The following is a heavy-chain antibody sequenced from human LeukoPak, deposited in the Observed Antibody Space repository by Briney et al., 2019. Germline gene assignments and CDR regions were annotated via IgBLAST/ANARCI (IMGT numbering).Heavy chain of an antibody. Sequence: ASVKVSCKASGHSFTDYFLYWVRQAPGQGPEWMGRINPDAGDTNYAQTFQGRITMTRDTSISTAYMELSSLKSDDTAVYYCARLSTATRHWLAASDIWGQGTVVTVSS. CDR3: ARLSTATRHWLAASDI. CDR2: INPDAGDT. CDR1: GHSFTDYF. D-gene: IGHD6-19*01. V-gene: IGHV1-2*06. J-gene: IGHJ3*02.